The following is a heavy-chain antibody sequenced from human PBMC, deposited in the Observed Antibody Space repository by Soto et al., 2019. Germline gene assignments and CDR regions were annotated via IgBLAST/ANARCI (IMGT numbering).Heavy chain of an antibody. CDR3: AKSIFGVAGIYRPRFDY. CDR1: GFTFSSYA. Sequence: EVQLLESGGGLVQPGGSLRLSCAASGFTFSSYAMSWVRQAPGKGLEWVSAISGSGGSTYYADSVKGRFTISRDNSKNTLYLQMNSLRAEDTAVYYCAKSIFGVAGIYRPRFDYWGQGTLVTVSS. CDR2: ISGSGGST. D-gene: IGHD6-19*01. J-gene: IGHJ4*02. V-gene: IGHV3-23*01.